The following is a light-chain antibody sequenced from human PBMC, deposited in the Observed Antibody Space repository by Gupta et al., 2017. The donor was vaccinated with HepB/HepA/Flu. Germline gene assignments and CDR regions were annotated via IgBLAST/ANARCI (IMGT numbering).Light chain of an antibody. V-gene: IGLV3-21*03. J-gene: IGLJ2*01. CDR2: DDT. CDR1: NIGGKS. CDR3: QVWDSSRDHSVI. Sequence: SHVLTQAPSVSVAPGKTDRITCGGNNIGGKSVHWYQQRPGQAPVALVYDDTDRPSGIPERFSGSKSGNTATLSISRVEVGDEADYYCQVWDSSRDHSVIFGGGTKLTVL.